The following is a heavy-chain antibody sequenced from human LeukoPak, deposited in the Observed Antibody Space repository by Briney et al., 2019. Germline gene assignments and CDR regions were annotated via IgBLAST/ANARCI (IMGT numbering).Heavy chain of an antibody. J-gene: IGHJ5*02. CDR3: AKEGCSGGSCYNWFDP. CDR2: IRYDGSNK. D-gene: IGHD2-15*01. CDR1: GFTFSSYG. V-gene: IGHV3-30*02. Sequence: GGSLRLSCAASGFTFSSYGMHWVRQAPGKGLVWVAFIRYDGSNKSYADSVKGRFTISRDNSKNTLYLQMNSLRAEDTAVNYCAKEGCSGGSCYNWFDPWGQGTLVTVSS.